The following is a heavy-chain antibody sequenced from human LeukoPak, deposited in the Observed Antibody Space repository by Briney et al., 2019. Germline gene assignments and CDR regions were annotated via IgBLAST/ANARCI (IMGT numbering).Heavy chain of an antibody. Sequence: PSETLSLTCAVYGGSFSGYYWSWIRQPPGKGLEWIGEINHSGSTNYNPSLKSRVAISVDTSKNQFSLKLSSVTAADTAVYYCARATWNCGEDIWGQGTMVTVSS. J-gene: IGHJ3*02. CDR2: INHSGST. V-gene: IGHV4-34*01. CDR3: ARATWNCGEDI. D-gene: IGHD1-7*01. CDR1: GGSFSGYY.